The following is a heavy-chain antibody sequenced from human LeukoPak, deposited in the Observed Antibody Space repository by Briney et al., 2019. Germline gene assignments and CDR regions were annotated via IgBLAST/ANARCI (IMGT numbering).Heavy chain of an antibody. CDR1: GYSLTNHY. J-gene: IGHJ4*02. V-gene: IGHV1-46*01. CDR3: ARGSSGSYFNYFDY. CDR2: IDPSGGST. D-gene: IGHD1-26*01. Sequence: GASVKVSCKASGYSLTNHYIHCVRQAPGQGLEWMGIIDPSGGSTSYAQKFQGRVTMTRDMSTSTVYMELSSLRSEDTAVYHCARGSSGSYFNYFDYWGQGTLVTVSS.